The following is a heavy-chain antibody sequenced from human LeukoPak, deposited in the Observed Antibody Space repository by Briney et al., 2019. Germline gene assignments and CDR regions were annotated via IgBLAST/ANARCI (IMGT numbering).Heavy chain of an antibody. V-gene: IGHV5-51*01. CDR1: GYSFTTYW. Sequence: GESLKISCRGSGYSFTTYWIGWVRQMPGRGLEWMGIIYPGDSDTTYSPSFQGQVTISADKSISTAYLQWSSLKASDTATYYCARGTRPGIWWYFDLWGRGTLVTVSS. J-gene: IGHJ2*01. CDR2: IYPGDSDT. CDR3: ARGTRPGIWWYFDL. D-gene: IGHD2-15*01.